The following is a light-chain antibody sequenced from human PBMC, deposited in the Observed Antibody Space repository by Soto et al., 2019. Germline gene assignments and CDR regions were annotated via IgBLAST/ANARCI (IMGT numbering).Light chain of an antibody. CDR1: QTISNT. Sequence: EGVMTQSPATLSVSPGEKVSLSCRANQTISNTLAWYQQKPGQAPRLLIYAASTRATGVSARFSGSGSGTDFSLTISRLEPEDFAVYYCQQYGSSVLTFGGGTKVDIK. J-gene: IGKJ4*01. CDR2: AAS. CDR3: QQYGSSVLT. V-gene: IGKV3-15*01.